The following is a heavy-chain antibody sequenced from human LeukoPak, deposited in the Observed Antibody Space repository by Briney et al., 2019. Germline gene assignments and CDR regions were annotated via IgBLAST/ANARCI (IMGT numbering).Heavy chain of an antibody. Sequence: PSETLSLTCTVSGGSISSHYWSWIRQPPGKGLEWIGYIYYSGSTNYNPSLKSRVTISVDTSKNQFSLKLSSVTAADTAVYYCARGPLRTEETSGGLDYWGQGTLVTVSS. V-gene: IGHV4-59*08. J-gene: IGHJ4*02. CDR3: ARGPLRTEETSGGLDY. CDR1: GGSISSHY. D-gene: IGHD3-10*01. CDR2: IYYSGST.